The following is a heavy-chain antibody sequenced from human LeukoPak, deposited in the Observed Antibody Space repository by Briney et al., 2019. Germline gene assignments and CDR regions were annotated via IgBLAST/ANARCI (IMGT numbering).Heavy chain of an antibody. CDR2: IKQDGSET. J-gene: IGHJ6*02. V-gene: IGHV3-7*01. CDR1: GFTFSTCW. CDR3: ATATSWSYYYGINV. Sequence: GGSLRLSCAASGFTFSTCWMNWVRQAPGKGLEWVANIKQDGSETYYVDSVKGRFTISRDNAKNSLFLQMNSLRGEDTAVYYCATATSWSYYYGINVWGQGTTVTVSS. D-gene: IGHD2-15*01.